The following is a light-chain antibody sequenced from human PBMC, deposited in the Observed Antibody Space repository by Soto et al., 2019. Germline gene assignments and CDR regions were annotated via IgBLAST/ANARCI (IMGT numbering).Light chain of an antibody. CDR3: HQYYLTPYT. V-gene: IGKV4-1*01. Sequence: DIVMTQSPGSLAVSLGERATINCKSSQTVLYSSNNKNYLAWYQQKPGQPPKLLIYWASTRESGVPDRFSGSGSGTDFTLTISNLQAEDVAVYYCHQYYLTPYTFGQGTMLELK. CDR2: WAS. CDR1: QTVLYSSNNKNY. J-gene: IGKJ2*01.